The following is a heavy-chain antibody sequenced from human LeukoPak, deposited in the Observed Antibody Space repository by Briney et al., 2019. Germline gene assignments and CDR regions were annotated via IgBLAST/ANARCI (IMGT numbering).Heavy chain of an antibody. CDR2: IWYDGSQK. D-gene: IGHD2-2*02. CDR1: GFTFSRYG. V-gene: IGHV3-33*01. CDR3: ARENSAAIIDY. Sequence: PGGSLRLSCSASGFTFSRYGMHWVRQAPGKGLEWVAVIWYDGSQKYYADSVKGRFTISRDNSKNTLYLQVNSLRAEDTAVYYCARENSAAIIDYWGQGTLVTVPS. J-gene: IGHJ4*02.